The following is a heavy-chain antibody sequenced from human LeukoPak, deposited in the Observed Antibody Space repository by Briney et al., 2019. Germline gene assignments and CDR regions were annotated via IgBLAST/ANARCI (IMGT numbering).Heavy chain of an antibody. CDR3: ARHGNWAFDF. J-gene: IGHJ3*01. Sequence: GGSLRLSCAASGFTFDDYPMHWVRQAPGKGLEWVATINEVGSDKQYMDSVKGRLSISRDNPKNSLYLQMNSPRAEDTAVYFCARHGNWAFDFWGQGTMVTVSS. CDR1: GFTFDDYP. V-gene: IGHV3-7*04. D-gene: IGHD1-1*01. CDR2: INEVGSDK.